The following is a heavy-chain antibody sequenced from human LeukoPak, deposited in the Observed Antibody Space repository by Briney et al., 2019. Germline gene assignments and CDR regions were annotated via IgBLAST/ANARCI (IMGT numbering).Heavy chain of an antibody. J-gene: IGHJ4*02. CDR2: IRYDGNNK. D-gene: IGHD1-14*01. V-gene: IGHV3-30*02. CDR3: AKDSSLSLISGYYFDY. CDR1: GFTFSSYS. Sequence: GSLRLSCAASGFTFSSYSMNWVRQAPGKGLEWVAFIRYDGNNKYYADSVKGRFTISRDNSKNTLYLQMNSLRAEDTAVYYCAKDSSLSLISGYYFDYWGQGTLVTVSS.